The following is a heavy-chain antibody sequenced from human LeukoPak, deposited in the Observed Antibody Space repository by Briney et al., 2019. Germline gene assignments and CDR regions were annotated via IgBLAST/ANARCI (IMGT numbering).Heavy chain of an antibody. CDR3: ARGVWSSHNKEYFLDY. CDR1: GYTFDIYV. Sequence: GASVKVSCKTSGYTFDIYVMNWVRQAPGQRPEWMGWINAGNGKTKYSQSFQGRVTITGDTSARTAYMELSSLRSEDTAVYYCARGVWSSHNKEYFLDYWGQGTPVTVSS. J-gene: IGHJ4*02. D-gene: IGHD2-2*01. CDR2: INAGNGKT. V-gene: IGHV1-3*01.